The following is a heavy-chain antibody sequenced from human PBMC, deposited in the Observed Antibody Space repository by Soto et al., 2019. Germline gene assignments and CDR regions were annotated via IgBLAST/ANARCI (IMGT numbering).Heavy chain of an antibody. CDR3: ARMWNSGYDLQHYFDY. Sequence: PSETLSLTCTVSGGSISSSNWWRWVRQPPGKGLEWIGEIYHSGSTNYNPSLKSRVTISVDKSKNQFSLKLSSVTAADTAVYYCARMWNSGYDLQHYFDYWGQGTLVTVSS. D-gene: IGHD5-12*01. CDR2: IYHSGST. J-gene: IGHJ4*02. V-gene: IGHV4-4*02. CDR1: GGSISSSNW.